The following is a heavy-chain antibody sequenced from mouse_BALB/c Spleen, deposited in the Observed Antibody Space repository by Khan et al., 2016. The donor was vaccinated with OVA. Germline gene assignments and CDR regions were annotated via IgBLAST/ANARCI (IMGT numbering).Heavy chain of an antibody. CDR3: WILL. Sequence: EVKLEESGGGLVQPGGSMKLSCVASGFTFSNYWMNWVRQSPEKGLEWVAEIRLKSDDYVTHYAVSVKGRFTISRDASKTSVHLQMTNVRAEDTGIYYCWILLWGQGTTLTVSS. CDR2: IRLKSDDYVT. CDR1: GFTFSNYW. J-gene: IGHJ2*01. V-gene: IGHV6-6*02.